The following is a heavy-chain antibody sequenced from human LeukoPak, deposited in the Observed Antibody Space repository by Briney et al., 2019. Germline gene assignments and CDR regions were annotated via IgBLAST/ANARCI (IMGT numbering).Heavy chain of an antibody. CDR1: GFTFSGSA. D-gene: IGHD3-3*01. CDR3: AKTIFGVTHAFDI. CDR2: IRSKANSYAT. J-gene: IGHJ3*02. V-gene: IGHV3-73*01. Sequence: GGSLRLSCAASGFTFSGSAMHWVRQASGKGLEWVGRIRSKANSYATAYAASVKGRFTISREDSKNTAYLQMNSLRAEDTAVYYCAKTIFGVTHAFDIWGQGTMVTVSS.